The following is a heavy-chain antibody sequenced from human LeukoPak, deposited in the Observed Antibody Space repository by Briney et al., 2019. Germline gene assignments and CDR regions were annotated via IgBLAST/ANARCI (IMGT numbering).Heavy chain of an antibody. CDR1: GFTFSNAW. Sequence: GGSLRLSCAASGFTFSNAWMSWVRQAPGKGLEWLAVTSYDGGEKYYADSVKGRFTISRDNSKNTLYLQMNSLRAEDTAVYYCAKSSGFYESSGSDWGYGMDVWGRGTTVTVSS. D-gene: IGHD3-22*01. CDR2: TSYDGGEK. J-gene: IGHJ6*02. CDR3: AKSSGFYESSGSDWGYGMDV. V-gene: IGHV3-30*18.